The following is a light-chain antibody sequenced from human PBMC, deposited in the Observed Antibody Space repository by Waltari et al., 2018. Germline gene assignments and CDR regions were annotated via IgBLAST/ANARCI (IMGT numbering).Light chain of an antibody. CDR2: EVR. CDR1: SGDVASYDV. J-gene: IGLJ2*01. CDR3: CSYAYRHVI. Sequence: QSALTQPASVSGSPGQSITISCTGTSGDVASYDVVSWYHHHPGKAPKVIIYEVRKRPPGFSNRFSGSKSGNTASMTISGLQAEDEADYYCCSYAYRHVIFGGGTKLTVL. V-gene: IGLV2-23*02.